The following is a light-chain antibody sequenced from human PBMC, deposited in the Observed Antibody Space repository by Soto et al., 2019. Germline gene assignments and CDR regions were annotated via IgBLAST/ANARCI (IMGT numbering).Light chain of an antibody. V-gene: IGKV1-5*01. CDR2: DAS. CDR1: QSISSW. J-gene: IGKJ1*01. CDR3: QQYNSYPGR. Sequence: DIQMTQSPSTLSASVGDRVTITCRASQSISSWLAWYQQKPGKAPKLLIYDASSLESGVPSRFSGSGSGTEFTLTISSLQPDDFATYDCQQYNSYPGRFGQGTKVDIK.